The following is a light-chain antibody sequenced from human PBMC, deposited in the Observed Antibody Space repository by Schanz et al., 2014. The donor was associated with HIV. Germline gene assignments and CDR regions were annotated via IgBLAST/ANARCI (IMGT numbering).Light chain of an antibody. J-gene: IGKJ4*01. CDR2: GTS. V-gene: IGKV3-20*01. CDR1: QGVTNF. Sequence: EIVLTQSPATLSLSPGERATLSCRASQGVTNFLLWYQQRPGQPPRLLIYGTSSRATGIPDRFSGSGSGTDFTLTISRLEPEDFAVYFCQYFGNSGGTFGGGTKVEIK. CDR3: QYFGNSGGT.